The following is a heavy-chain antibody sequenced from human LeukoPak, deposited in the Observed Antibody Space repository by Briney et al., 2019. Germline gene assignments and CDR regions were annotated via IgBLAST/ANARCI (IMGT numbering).Heavy chain of an antibody. CDR2: IYYSGST. J-gene: IGHJ4*02. V-gene: IGHV4-59*08. CDR1: GGSISSYY. Sequence: TSETLSLTCTVSGGSISSYYWSWIRQPPGKGLEWIGYIYYSGSTNYNPSLKSRVTISVDTSKNQFSLKLSSVTAADTAMYYCARHALNYGDYVEQDWGQGTLVTVSS. D-gene: IGHD4-17*01. CDR3: ARHALNYGDYVEQD.